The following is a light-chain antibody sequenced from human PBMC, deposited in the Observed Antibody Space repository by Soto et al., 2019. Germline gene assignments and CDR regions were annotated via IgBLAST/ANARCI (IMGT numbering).Light chain of an antibody. CDR2: GAS. J-gene: IGKJ1*01. CDR3: QHYNNWPPWT. Sequence: EIVMTQSPATLSVSPGERATLSCRASQSLSSNLAWYQQKPGQAPRLLIYGASTRATGIPARFSGSGSGTEFTLTISSLQSEDFAVYYCQHYNNWPPWTFGQGTKVDIK. V-gene: IGKV3-15*01. CDR1: QSLSSN.